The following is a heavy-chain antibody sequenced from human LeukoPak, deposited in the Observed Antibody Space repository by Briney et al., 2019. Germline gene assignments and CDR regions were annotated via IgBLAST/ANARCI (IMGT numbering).Heavy chain of an antibody. Sequence: ASVKVSCKASGYTFTSYYMHWVRQAPGQGLEWMGIINPSGGSTSYAQKFQGRVTMTRDTSTSTVYMELSSLRSEDTAVYYCARGPVTGTPLKYYGMDVWGQGTTVTVSS. CDR1: GYTFTSYY. V-gene: IGHV1-46*01. CDR3: ARGPVTGTPLKYYGMDV. D-gene: IGHD2-21*02. CDR2: INPSGGST. J-gene: IGHJ6*02.